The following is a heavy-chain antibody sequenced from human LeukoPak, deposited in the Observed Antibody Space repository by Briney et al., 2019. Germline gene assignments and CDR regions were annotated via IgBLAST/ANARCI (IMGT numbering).Heavy chain of an antibody. CDR2: ISGSGGST. J-gene: IGHJ4*02. CDR3: AKDPDYCSSTSCYVDY. CDR1: GFTFSSYA. D-gene: IGHD2-2*01. V-gene: IGHV3-23*01. Sequence: GGSLRLSCAASGFTFSSYAMSWVRQAPGKGLEWVSAISGSGGSTYYADSVKGRFTISRDNSKNTLYLQMNSLRAEGTAVYYCAKDPDYCSSTSCYVDYWGQGTLVTVSS.